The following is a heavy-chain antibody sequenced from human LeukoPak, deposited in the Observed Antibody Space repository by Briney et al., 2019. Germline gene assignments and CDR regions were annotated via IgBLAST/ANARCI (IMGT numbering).Heavy chain of an antibody. Sequence: GGSLRLSCAASEFTFSDYYMSRIRQAPGKGLEWVSYISSSGSTIYYADSVKGRFTISRDNAKNSLYLQMNSLRAEDTAVYYCATDTYYDFWSGYGDAFDIWGQGTMVTVSS. CDR2: ISSSGSTI. J-gene: IGHJ3*02. D-gene: IGHD3-3*01. CDR1: EFTFSDYY. V-gene: IGHV3-11*04. CDR3: ATDTYYDFWSGYGDAFDI.